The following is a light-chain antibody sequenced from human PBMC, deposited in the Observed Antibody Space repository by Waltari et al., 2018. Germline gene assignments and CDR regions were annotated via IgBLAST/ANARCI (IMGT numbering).Light chain of an antibody. CDR1: ETVTNNY. CDR2: DTY. Sequence: EIVLTQSPGTLSLSPGERATLSCRASETVTNNYLAWFQQKPGQTPGLLIDDTYFRATGVPDRFSGSGSGTDFTLTISRLEPEDFAVYYCHQCAHSPRTFGQGTRVEIK. J-gene: IGKJ1*01. CDR3: HQCAHSPRT. V-gene: IGKV3-20*01.